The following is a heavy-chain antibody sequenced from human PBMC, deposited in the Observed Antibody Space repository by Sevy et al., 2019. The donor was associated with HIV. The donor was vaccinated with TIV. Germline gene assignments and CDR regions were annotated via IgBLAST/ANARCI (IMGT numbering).Heavy chain of an antibody. CDR2: MNPNSGDT. CDR1: GYTFTNYD. J-gene: IGHJ3*02. V-gene: IGHV1-8*01. CDR3: AGGGIQLNAFDI. Sequence: ASVKVSCKASGYTFTNYDINWVRQATGQGLEWMGWMNPNSGDTGYTQKFQGRVTMTRNTSIRTAYMELNSLRSEDTAVYYCAGGGIQLNAFDIWGQGTMVTVSS. D-gene: IGHD5-18*01.